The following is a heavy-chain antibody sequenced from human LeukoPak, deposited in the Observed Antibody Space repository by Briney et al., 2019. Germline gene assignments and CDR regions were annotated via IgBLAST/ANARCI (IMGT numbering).Heavy chain of an antibody. Sequence: GGSLRLSCAASEFTFSDYSMSWVRQAPGEGLEWISSISAGSNSKSYAGSLEGRLTISRDNSKNTLYLQMNSLRAEDTAVYYCARVGFLEWLSFYYFDYWGQGTLVTVSS. CDR2: ISAGSNSK. CDR1: EFTFSDYS. V-gene: IGHV3-21*01. D-gene: IGHD3-3*01. J-gene: IGHJ4*02. CDR3: ARVGFLEWLSFYYFDY.